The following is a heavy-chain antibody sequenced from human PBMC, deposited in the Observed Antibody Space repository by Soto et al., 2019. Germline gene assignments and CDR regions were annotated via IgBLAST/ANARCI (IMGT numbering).Heavy chain of an antibody. CDR3: ARASPGLTGNFDY. V-gene: IGHV3-33*01. J-gene: IGHJ4*02. CDR1: GFTFSSYG. Sequence: GGSLRLSCAASGFTFSSYGMHWVRQAPGKGLEWVAVIWYDGSNKYYADSVKGRFTISRDNSKNTLYLQMNSLRAEDTAVYYCARASPGLTGNFDYWGQGTLVTVSS. CDR2: IWYDGSNK.